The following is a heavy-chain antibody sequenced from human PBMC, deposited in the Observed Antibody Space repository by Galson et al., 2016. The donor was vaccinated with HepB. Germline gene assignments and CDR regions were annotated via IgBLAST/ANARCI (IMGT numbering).Heavy chain of an antibody. CDR2: ISSSADET. CDR3: AKDGPDGDLGY. D-gene: IGHD3-10*01. V-gene: IGHV3-23*01. CDR1: GFTFSSYV. Sequence: SLRLSCAASGFTFSSYVMNWVRQDPGKGLEWVSSISSSADETWYADSVKGRFTISRDNSKNTLFLRMNSLRAEDTAVYHCAKDGPDGDLGYWGHGTLVTVSS. J-gene: IGHJ4*01.